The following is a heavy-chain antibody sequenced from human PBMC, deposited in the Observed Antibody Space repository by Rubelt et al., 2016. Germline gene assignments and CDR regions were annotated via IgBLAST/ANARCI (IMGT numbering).Heavy chain of an antibody. CDR1: GGTFSSYA. V-gene: IGHV1-69*04. D-gene: IGHD5-12*01. CDR2: IIPILGIA. Sequence: QVQLVQSGAEVKKPGSSVKVSCKASGGTFSSYAISWVRQAPGQGLEWMGRIIPILGIANYAQKFRARVRITADNSTSTAYMGLSSLRSEDTAVYYCARGNSGYDYGLDYWGQGTLVTVSS. CDR3: ARGNSGYDYGLDY. J-gene: IGHJ4*02.